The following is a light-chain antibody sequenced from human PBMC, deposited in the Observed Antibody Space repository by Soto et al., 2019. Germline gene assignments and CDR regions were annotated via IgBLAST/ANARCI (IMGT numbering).Light chain of an antibody. J-gene: IGKJ4*01. CDR1: QSVRSN. Sequence: EIVMTQSPATLSVSPGDRVTLSCRASQSVRSNSAWYQQKPGQAPRLLIYGASTMATGIPARFSGTGYETEFTLTISSLQSEDFAVYYCQQYNTWPLTFGGGTKVDIK. V-gene: IGKV3-15*01. CDR2: GAS. CDR3: QQYNTWPLT.